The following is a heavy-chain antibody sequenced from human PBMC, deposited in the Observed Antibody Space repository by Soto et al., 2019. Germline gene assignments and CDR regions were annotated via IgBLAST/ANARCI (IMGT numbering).Heavy chain of an antibody. J-gene: IGHJ4*02. V-gene: IGHV1-3*01. D-gene: IGHD1-26*01. CDR3: ARDTGSGLRVEPGIFEY. CDR1: GYAFTSYT. Sequence: QVQLVQSGAEVKKPGASVKVSCNPSGYAFTSYTMHWVRQAPGQGLEWMGWINADNGDSKYSQKFQGRVTITRDTSASIAYMELSSLSSEEKAVYYCARDTGSGLRVEPGIFEYWGQGTLVTVSS. CDR2: INADNGDS.